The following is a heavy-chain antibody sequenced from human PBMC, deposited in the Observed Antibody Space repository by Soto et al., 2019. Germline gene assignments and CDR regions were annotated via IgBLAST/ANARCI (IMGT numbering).Heavy chain of an antibody. D-gene: IGHD2-15*01. CDR2: IKSKTDGGTT. V-gene: IGHV3-15*01. CDR3: STERALGYCSGGSCYSDAFDI. Sequence: GGSLRLSCAASGFTFSNAWMSWVRQAPGKGLEWVGRIKSKTDGGTTDYAAPVKGRFTISRDDSKNTLYLQMNSLKTEDTAVYYCSTERALGYCSGGSCYSDAFDIWGQGTMVTVS. J-gene: IGHJ3*02. CDR1: GFTFSNAW.